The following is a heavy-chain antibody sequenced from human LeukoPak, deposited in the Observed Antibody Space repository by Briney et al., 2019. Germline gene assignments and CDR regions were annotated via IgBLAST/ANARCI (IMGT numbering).Heavy chain of an antibody. V-gene: IGHV1-2*02. Sequence: GASVKVSCKASGYTFTGYYMHWVRQAPGQGLEWMGWINPNSGGTNYAQKFQGRVTMTRDTSISTAYMELSRLRSDDTAVYYCARGGGPYGSGSYLHPLDYWGQGTLVTVSS. CDR1: GYTFTGYY. CDR2: INPNSGGT. J-gene: IGHJ4*02. CDR3: ARGGGPYGSGSYLHPLDY. D-gene: IGHD3-10*01.